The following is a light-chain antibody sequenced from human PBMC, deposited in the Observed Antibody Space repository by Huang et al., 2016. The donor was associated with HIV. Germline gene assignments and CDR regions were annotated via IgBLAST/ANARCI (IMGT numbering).Light chain of an antibody. V-gene: IGKV1-9*01. Sequence: QLTQSPSSLSASIGDRVTIACRASYNINTSLACYQQKPGRAPKRLLYDASTLQTGVPSRCRGVGSGTAFSLTITSLQPDDFAVYYCQQLSAYPLSFGPGTTVD. CDR3: QQLSAYPLS. CDR1: YNINTS. CDR2: DAS. J-gene: IGKJ3*01.